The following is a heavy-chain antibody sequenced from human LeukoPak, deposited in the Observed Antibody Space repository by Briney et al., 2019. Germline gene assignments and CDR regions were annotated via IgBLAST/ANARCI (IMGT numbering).Heavy chain of an antibody. CDR1: GFTFSNAW. CDR3: TTNPRGTRDYYYYGMDV. J-gene: IGHJ6*02. Sequence: GGSLRLSCAVSGFTFSNAWMNWVRQAAGTGLEWVGRIKSKADGGTRDYAAFVNDRFTISRDDSKNILYLQMNSLKAEDTAVYYCTTNPRGTRDYYYYGMDVWGQGTTVTVSS. CDR2: IKSKADGGTR. V-gene: IGHV3-15*01. D-gene: IGHD1-7*01.